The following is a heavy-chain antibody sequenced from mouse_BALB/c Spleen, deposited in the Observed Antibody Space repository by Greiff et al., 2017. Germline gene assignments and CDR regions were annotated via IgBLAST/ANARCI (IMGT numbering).Heavy chain of an antibody. Sequence: QVQLQQSGAELVRPGVSVKISCKGSGYTFTDYAMHWVKQSHAKSLEWIGVISTYYGDASYNQKFKGKATMTVDKSSSTAYMELARLTSEDSAIYYCARQDTMIKAYYYAMDYWGQGTSVTVSS. CDR2: ISTYYGDA. V-gene: IGHV1S137*01. J-gene: IGHJ4*01. CDR3: ARQDTMIKAYYYAMDY. CDR1: GYTFTDYA. D-gene: IGHD2-4*01.